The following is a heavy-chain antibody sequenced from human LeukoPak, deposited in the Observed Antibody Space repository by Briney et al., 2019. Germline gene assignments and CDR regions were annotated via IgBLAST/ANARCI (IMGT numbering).Heavy chain of an antibody. CDR2: ISYDGSNK. Sequence: PGGSLRLSCAVSGFTFSSYAMHWVRQAPGKGLEWVAVISYDGSNKYYADSVKGRFTISRDNSKNTLYLQMNSLRAEDTAVYYCARDGVAPGIYFDYWGQGTLVTVSS. D-gene: IGHD6-13*01. J-gene: IGHJ4*02. CDR3: ARDGVAPGIYFDY. V-gene: IGHV3-30-3*01. CDR1: GFTFSSYA.